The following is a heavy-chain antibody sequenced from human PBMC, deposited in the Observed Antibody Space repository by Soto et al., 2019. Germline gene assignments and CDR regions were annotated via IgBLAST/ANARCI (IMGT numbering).Heavy chain of an antibody. CDR3: ARGPRYCSSSICFSGVTWFDP. CDR1: GYTFTSYG. V-gene: IGHV1-18*01. CDR2: ISNYNGNT. J-gene: IGHJ5*02. Sequence: ASVKVSWKASGYTFTSYGISWVRQAPGQGLEWLGWISNYNGNTNYAQNVQGRVTMTTDTSATTTYMELRSLRFDDTAVYYCARGPRYCSSSICFSGVTWFDPWGQGTLVTV. D-gene: IGHD2-2*01.